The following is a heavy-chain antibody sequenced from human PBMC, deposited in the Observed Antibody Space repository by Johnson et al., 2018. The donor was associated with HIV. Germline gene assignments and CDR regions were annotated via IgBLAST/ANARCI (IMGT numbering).Heavy chain of an antibody. CDR2: ISYDGSDK. J-gene: IGHJ3*02. D-gene: IGHD3-10*01. CDR1: GFTFSSYG. Sequence: QVQLVESGGGVVQPGRSLRLSCAVSGFTFSSYGMHWVRQAPAKGLEWVAVISYDGSDKDYADSVKGRFTISRDSSKNTLYLQMNSLRVEDTAVYYCASEVRGVLDIWGQGTMVTVSS. CDR3: ASEVRGVLDI. V-gene: IGHV3-30*14.